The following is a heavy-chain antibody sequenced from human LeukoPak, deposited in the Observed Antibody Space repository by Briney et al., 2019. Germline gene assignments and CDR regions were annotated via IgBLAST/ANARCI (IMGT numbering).Heavy chain of an antibody. J-gene: IGHJ4*02. CDR2: IYYSGST. D-gene: IGHD3-22*01. Sequence: SETLSLTCTVSGGSISSSSYYWGWIRQPPGKGLEWIGSIYYSGSTYYNPSLKSRVTISVDTSKNQFSLKLSSVTAADTAVYYCARGREVKRFVVITTSLDYWGQGTLVTVSS. V-gene: IGHV4-39*07. CDR1: GGSISSSSYY. CDR3: ARGREVKRFVVITTSLDY.